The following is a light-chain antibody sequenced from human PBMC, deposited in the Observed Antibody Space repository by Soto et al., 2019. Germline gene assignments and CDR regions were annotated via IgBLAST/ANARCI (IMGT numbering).Light chain of an antibody. J-gene: IGLJ1*01. Sequence: QSALTQPPSASGTPGQRVTISCSGGSSNIGTNAVNWYQQLPGTAPKLLIYNNNQRPSGVPDRFSGSKSGTSASLAINGLQSEDEADYYCAEWDDSLNGYGFGTGTKVTVL. CDR1: SSNIGTNA. CDR3: AEWDDSLNGYG. V-gene: IGLV1-44*01. CDR2: NNN.